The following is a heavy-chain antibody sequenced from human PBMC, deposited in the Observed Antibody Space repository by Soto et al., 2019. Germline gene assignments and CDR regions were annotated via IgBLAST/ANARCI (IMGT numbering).Heavy chain of an antibody. J-gene: IGHJ5*02. V-gene: IGHV2-5*02. CDR3: ALTYYGSGSYYNVRWFDP. CDR2: IYWDDDK. Sequence: QINLKESGPTLVKPTQTLTLTCTFSGFSLSTSGVGVGWIRQPPGKALEWLALIYWDDDKRYSPSLKSRLTITKDTSKNQVVLTMTNMDPVDTATYYCALTYYGSGSYYNVRWFDPWGQGTLVTVSS. CDR1: GFSLSTSGVG. D-gene: IGHD3-10*01.